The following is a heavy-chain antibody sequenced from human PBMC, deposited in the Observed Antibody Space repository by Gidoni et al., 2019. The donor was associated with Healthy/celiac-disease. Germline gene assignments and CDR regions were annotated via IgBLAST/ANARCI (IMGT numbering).Heavy chain of an antibody. V-gene: IGHV3-33*01. J-gene: IGHJ3*02. CDR3: ARWDYDSRGTVSMSAFDI. Sequence: QVQLVESRGGVVQPGRSLRLSCAASGFTFSRYGMHWVRQSPGKGLEWVAVIWYDGSNQYYADSVKGRFAISRDNSKNTLYLQMSSLRAEDTALYYCARWDYDSRGTVSMSAFDIWGQGTMVTVSS. CDR1: GFTFSRYG. D-gene: IGHD3-22*01. CDR2: IWYDGSNQ.